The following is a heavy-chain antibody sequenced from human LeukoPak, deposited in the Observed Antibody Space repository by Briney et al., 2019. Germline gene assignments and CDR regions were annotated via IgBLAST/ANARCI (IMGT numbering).Heavy chain of an antibody. D-gene: IGHD3/OR15-3a*01. CDR1: GGSMSSYY. CDR3: ASGIQWTGNNY. CDR2: MYLSGET. J-gene: IGHJ4*02. Sequence: PSETLSLTCTVSGGSMSSYYWSWIRQPAGKGLEWIGRMYLSGETNYNPSLKSRVTMSLDTSKNHFFLKMTSATAADTAVYYCASGIQWTGNNYWGQGTLVTVSS. V-gene: IGHV4-4*07.